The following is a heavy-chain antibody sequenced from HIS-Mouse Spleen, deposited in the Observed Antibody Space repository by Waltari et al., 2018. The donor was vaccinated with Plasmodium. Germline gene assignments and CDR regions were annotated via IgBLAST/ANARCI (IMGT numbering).Heavy chain of an antibody. CDR2: SNPNRGGT. CDR3: ARVLGYKAAAGTFVEYFQH. CDR1: GYTFTGYY. D-gene: IGHD6-13*01. J-gene: IGHJ1*01. Sequence: QVQLVQSGAEVKKPGASVKVSCKASGYTFTGYYMHWVRQAPGQGLEWMGWSNPNRGGTNYAQKFQGRFTMTRDTSISTAYMELSRLRSDDTAVYYCARVLGYKAAAGTFVEYFQHWGQGTLVTVSS. V-gene: IGHV1-2*02.